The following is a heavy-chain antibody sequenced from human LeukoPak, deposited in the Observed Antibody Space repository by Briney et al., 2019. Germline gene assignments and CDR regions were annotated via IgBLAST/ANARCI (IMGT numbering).Heavy chain of an antibody. CDR2: INPNRGGT. Sequence: AAVKLSCKASGYTFTCYYMHWVRQAPRQGLGWMGWINPNRGGTTYAQKFQGRVTMTRDTSISTAYLELSGLRSDDTAVYYCARDHFGLGIGFWSGHKGGNWFDPWGQGTLVTVSS. CDR3: ARDHFGLGIGFWSGHKGGNWFDP. J-gene: IGHJ5*02. D-gene: IGHD3-3*01. CDR1: GYTFTCYY. V-gene: IGHV1-2*02.